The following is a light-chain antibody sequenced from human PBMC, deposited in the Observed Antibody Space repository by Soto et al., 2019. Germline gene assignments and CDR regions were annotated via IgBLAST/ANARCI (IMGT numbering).Light chain of an antibody. Sequence: EIVLTQSPGTLSLSPGERATLSCRASQSVGSNYLAWYQQKPGQAPRLLIYGASSRATGIPDRFSGSGSGTDFTLTISRLEPEDFAVYYCQQSGTSLTFVQGTKLEIK. CDR3: QQSGTSLT. CDR2: GAS. J-gene: IGKJ2*01. CDR1: QSVGSNY. V-gene: IGKV3-20*01.